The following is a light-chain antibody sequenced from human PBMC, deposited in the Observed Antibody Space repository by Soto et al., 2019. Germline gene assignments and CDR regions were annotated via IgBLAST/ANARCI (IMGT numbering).Light chain of an antibody. CDR1: NIGSKS. J-gene: IGLJ2*01. Sequence: SYELTQPPSVSVAPGKTARITCGGNNIGSKSVHWYQQKPGQAPVLVIYYDSDRPSGIPERFSGSNSGNTATLTISRVEAGDEADYYCQVWDSSSDHPRVVFGGVTKLTVL. V-gene: IGLV3-21*04. CDR2: YDS. CDR3: QVWDSSSDHPRVV.